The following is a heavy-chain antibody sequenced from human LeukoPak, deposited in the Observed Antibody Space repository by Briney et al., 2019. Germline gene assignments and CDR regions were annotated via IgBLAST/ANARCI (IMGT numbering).Heavy chain of an antibody. CDR2: IYYSGST. CDR1: GGSISSGGYY. CDR3: ARDLTLYYYYGMDV. J-gene: IGHJ6*02. D-gene: IGHD3-9*01. V-gene: IGHV4-31*03. Sequence: SQTLSLTCTVSGGSISSGGYYWSWIRQHPGKGLEWIGYIYYSGSTYYNPSLKSRVTISVDTSKNQFSLKLSSVTAADTAVYYCARDLTLYYYYGMDVWGQGTTVTVSS.